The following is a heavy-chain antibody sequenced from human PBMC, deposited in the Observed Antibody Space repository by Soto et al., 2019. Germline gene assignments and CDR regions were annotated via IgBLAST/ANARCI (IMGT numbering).Heavy chain of an antibody. CDR1: GFTFVSYA. D-gene: IGHD1-26*01. Sequence: EVQLLQSGGGLVQPGGSLGLSCGASGFTFVSYAMSWVRHVPGKGLEWISSISGSGANTWYAGSVQGRFIISRDNSKSTVSLHMSSLRVEDTAIYYCARDRATFGSWGQGTLVTVSS. CDR2: ISGSGANT. CDR3: ARDRATFGS. V-gene: IGHV3-23*01. J-gene: IGHJ4*02.